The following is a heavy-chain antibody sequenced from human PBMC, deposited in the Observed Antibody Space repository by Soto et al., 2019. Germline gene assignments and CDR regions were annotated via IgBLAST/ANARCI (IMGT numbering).Heavy chain of an antibody. D-gene: IGHD6-6*01. V-gene: IGHV3-21*01. J-gene: IGHJ4*02. CDR1: GFTFSSYS. CDR3: ARAYSSSSGGSDY. CDR2: ISSSSSYI. Sequence: EVQLVESGGGLVKPGGSLRLSCAASGFTFSSYSMNWVRQAPGKGLEWVSSISSSSSYIYYADSVKGRFTISRDNAKNSLYLQMISLRAEDTAVYYCARAYSSSSGGSDYWGQGTLVTVSS.